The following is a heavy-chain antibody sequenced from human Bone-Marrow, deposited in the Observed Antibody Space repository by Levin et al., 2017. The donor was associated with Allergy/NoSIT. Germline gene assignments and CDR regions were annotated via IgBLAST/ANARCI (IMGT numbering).Heavy chain of an antibody. CDR3: ARSSPDWEGATLAPYGMDV. V-gene: IGHV1-18*01. CDR1: GYTFTSYG. CDR2: ISAYNGNT. Sequence: GASVKVSCKASGYTFTSYGISWVRQAPGQGLEWMGWISAYNGNTNYAQKLQGRVTMTTDTSTSTAYMELRSLRSDDTAVYYCARSSPDWEGATLAPYGMDVWGQGTTVTVSS. J-gene: IGHJ6*02. D-gene: IGHD1-26*01.